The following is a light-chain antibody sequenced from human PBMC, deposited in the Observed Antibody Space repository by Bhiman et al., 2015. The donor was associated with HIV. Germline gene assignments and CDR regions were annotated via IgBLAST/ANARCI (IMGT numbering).Light chain of an antibody. Sequence: QSVLTQPPSVSAAPGQKVTISCSGSSSNIGNNYVSWYQQFPGTAPKLLIYENNVRPPGIPDRFSGSKSGSSASLDITGLQTGDEADYYCGSWDNSLSAVVFGGGTRLTVL. CDR2: ENN. J-gene: IGLJ2*01. CDR1: SSNIGNNY. V-gene: IGLV1-51*02. CDR3: GSWDNSLSAVV.